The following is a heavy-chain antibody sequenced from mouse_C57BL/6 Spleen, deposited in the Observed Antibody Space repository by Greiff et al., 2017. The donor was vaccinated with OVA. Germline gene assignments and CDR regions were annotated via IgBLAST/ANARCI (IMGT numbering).Heavy chain of an antibody. CDR2: IDPANGNT. Sequence: EVQLQQSVAELVRPGASVKLSCTASGFNIKNTYMHWVKQRPEQGLEWIERIDPANGNTKYAPKFQGKATLTADTSSNTAYLQLSSLTSEDTAIYYCASDLLASLCAMDYWGQGTSVTVSS. CDR1: GFNIKNTY. V-gene: IGHV14-3*01. J-gene: IGHJ4*01. CDR3: ASDLLASLCAMDY. D-gene: IGHD2-10*01.